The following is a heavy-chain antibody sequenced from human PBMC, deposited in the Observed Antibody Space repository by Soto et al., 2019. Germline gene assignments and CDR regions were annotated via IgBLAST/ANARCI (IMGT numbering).Heavy chain of an antibody. V-gene: IGHV4-39*01. CDR3: ARFHYSSSWYF. Sequence: QLQLQESGPGLVKPSETLSLTCTVSGGSISSSSYYWGWIRQPPGKGLEWIGSIYYSGSTYYNQSLKSRVTISVDTSKNQFSLKLSSVTAADTAVYYCARFHYSSSWYFWGQGTLVTVSS. CDR1: GGSISSSSYY. J-gene: IGHJ4*02. CDR2: IYYSGST. D-gene: IGHD6-13*01.